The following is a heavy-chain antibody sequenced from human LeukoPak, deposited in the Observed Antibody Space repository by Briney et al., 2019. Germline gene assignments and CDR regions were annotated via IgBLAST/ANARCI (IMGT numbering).Heavy chain of an antibody. D-gene: IGHD3-10*01. J-gene: IGHJ5*02. CDR2: IYYSGTT. CDR1: GDSRSNNIYH. Sequence: SVSLSLTCTFSGDSRSNNIYHWGWVRPPPGKGPGGVGGIYYSGTTYYNPSLKSRVTISLDTSKNQFSLKLSSVTAADTAVYYCARERRGAARRKIFNSWGQGTLAIVSS. CDR3: ARERRGAARRKIFNS. V-gene: IGHV4-39*07.